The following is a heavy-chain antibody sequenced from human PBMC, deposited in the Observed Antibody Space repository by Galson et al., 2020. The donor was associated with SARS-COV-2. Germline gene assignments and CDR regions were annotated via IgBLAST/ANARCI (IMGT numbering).Heavy chain of an antibody. CDR2: ISSSGSIM. J-gene: IGHJ4*02. D-gene: IGHD5-12*01. Sequence: GGSLRLSCAASAFTFGDDYMSWIRQAPGKGLEWVSYISSSGSIMHYADPVKGRFTVSRDNAKKSLYLQMNSLRAEDTAVYYCARESHSGFSGYGDWGQGTLVTVSS. V-gene: IGHV3-11*01. CDR1: AFTFGDDY. CDR3: ARESHSGFSGYGD.